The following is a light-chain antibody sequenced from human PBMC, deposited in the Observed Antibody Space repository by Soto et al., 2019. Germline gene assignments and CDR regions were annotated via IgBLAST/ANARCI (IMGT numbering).Light chain of an antibody. Sequence: QSALTQPASVSGSPGQSITISCTGSNSDVGGYDYVSWYQHHPGKAPKLMIHDVSIRPSGVSNRFSGSKSGNTASLTISGLQAEDEADYYCSSYTSSSTPYVFGTGTKVTVL. J-gene: IGLJ1*01. CDR1: NSDVGGYDY. V-gene: IGLV2-14*03. CDR3: SSYTSSSTPYV. CDR2: DVS.